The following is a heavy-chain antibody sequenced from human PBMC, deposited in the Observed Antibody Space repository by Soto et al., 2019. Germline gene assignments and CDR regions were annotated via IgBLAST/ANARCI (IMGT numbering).Heavy chain of an antibody. CDR1: GFTVSSNY. V-gene: IGHV3-66*01. D-gene: IGHD4-17*01. J-gene: IGHJ6*02. Sequence: GGSLRLSCAASGFTVSSNYMSWVRQAPGKGLEWVSVIYSGGSTYYADSVKGRFTISRDNSKNTLYLQMNSLRAEDTAVYYCARDLQNRDYGYYYYGMDVWGQGTTVTVSS. CDR2: IYSGGST. CDR3: ARDLQNRDYGYYYYGMDV.